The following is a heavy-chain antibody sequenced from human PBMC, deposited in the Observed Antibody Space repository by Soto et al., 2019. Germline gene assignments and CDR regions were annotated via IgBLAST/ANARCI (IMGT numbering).Heavy chain of an antibody. Sequence: SVKVSCKASGGTFSSYAISWVRQAPGQGLEWMGGIIPIFGTANYAQKFQGRVTLTRDTAASTAYMELNSLRSDDTAVYYCARDPIWTYTWNYARLNYLDPWGQGTLVTVSS. CDR2: IIPIFGTA. V-gene: IGHV1-69*05. J-gene: IGHJ5*02. D-gene: IGHD1-7*01. CDR3: ARDPIWTYTWNYARLNYLDP. CDR1: GGTFSSYA.